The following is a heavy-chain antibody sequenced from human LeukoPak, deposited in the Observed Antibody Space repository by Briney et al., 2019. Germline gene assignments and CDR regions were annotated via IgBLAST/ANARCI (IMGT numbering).Heavy chain of an antibody. V-gene: IGHV3-23*01. J-gene: IGHJ4*02. D-gene: IGHD3-22*01. CDR2: IRGSGGST. CDR3: AKDVGGYYYDSSGYYDY. Sequence: GGSLRLSCAASGFTFSSYAMSWVRQAPGKGLEWVSAIRGSGGSTYYADSVKGRFTISRDNSKNTLYLQMNSLRAEDTAVYYCAKDVGGYYYDSSGYYDYWGQGTLVTVSS. CDR1: GFTFSSYA.